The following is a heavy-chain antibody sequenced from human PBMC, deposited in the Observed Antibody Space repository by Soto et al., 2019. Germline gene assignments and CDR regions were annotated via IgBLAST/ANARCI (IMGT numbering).Heavy chain of an antibody. J-gene: IGHJ4*02. CDR3: ARDYRITIFGVVIIHVQPLGY. D-gene: IGHD3-3*01. CDR1: GFTFSSYA. Sequence: PGGSLRLSCAASGFTFSSYAMHWVRQAPGKGLEWVAVISYDGSNKYYADSVKGRFTISRDNSKNTLYLQMNSLRAEDTAVYYCARDYRITIFGVVIIHVQPLGYWGQGTLVTVSS. V-gene: IGHV3-30-3*01. CDR2: ISYDGSNK.